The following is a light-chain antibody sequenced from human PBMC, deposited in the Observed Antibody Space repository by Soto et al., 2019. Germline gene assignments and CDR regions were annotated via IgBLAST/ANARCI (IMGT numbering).Light chain of an antibody. J-gene: IGLJ1*01. CDR3: ASWDVTLNGLYV. Sequence: QPVLTQPPSASGTPGQRVTFSCSGSSSNIGSGTVNWYQQLPGTAPELLIYNDNQRPSGVPDRFSGSKSGTSASLAISGLQSEDEADYYCASWDVTLNGLYVFGTGTKLTVL. V-gene: IGLV1-44*01. CDR2: NDN. CDR1: SSNIGSGT.